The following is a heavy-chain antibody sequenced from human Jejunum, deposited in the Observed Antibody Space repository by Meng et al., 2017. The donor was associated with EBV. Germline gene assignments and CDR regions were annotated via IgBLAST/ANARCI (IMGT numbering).Heavy chain of an antibody. Sequence: QGQLPQGGAGLLNPSETLSLTCAVSGGSFGGYFWTWIRPAPGKGLEWIGEINQVGSTNYNPSLKSRVTISVDTSNIQFSLKVTSVTAADTAVYYCARSGAIIGVQGAPDYWGQGTLVTVSS. D-gene: IGHD3-3*01. V-gene: IGHV4-34*01. CDR1: GGSFGGYF. J-gene: IGHJ4*02. CDR3: ARSGAIIGVQGAPDY. CDR2: INQVGST.